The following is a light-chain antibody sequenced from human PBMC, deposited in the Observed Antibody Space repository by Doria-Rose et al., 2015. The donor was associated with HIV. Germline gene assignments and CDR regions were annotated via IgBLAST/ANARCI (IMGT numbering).Light chain of an antibody. V-gene: IGKV3-20*01. CDR2: GAS. CDR3: HQYASSRT. J-gene: IGKJ1*01. CDR1: QSVSANY. Sequence: EIVLTQSPGTLSLSPGERATLSCRASQSVSANYLAWYQQRPSQSPRLLIYGASSRATDIPDRFSGSGSGTDFTLTISRLEPEDSAVYYCHQYASSRTFGQGTKVEIK.